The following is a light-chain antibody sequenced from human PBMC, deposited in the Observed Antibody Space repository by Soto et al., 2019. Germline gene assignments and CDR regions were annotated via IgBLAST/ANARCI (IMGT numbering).Light chain of an antibody. CDR1: QSVDSNY. CDR2: GAT. J-gene: IGKJ5*01. Sequence: EIVLTQSSGTLSLSPGEEATLSCRGSQSVDSNYLAWYQRKAGQTPRLILYGATGRADGIPHRFSGSGFGTDFTLTISKVEPEDFAVYYCQQYGTPRSVTFGQGTRLEIK. CDR3: QQYGTPRSVT. V-gene: IGKV3-20*01.